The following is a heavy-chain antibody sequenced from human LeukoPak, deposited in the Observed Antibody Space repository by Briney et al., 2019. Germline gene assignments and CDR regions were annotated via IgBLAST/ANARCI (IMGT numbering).Heavy chain of an antibody. CDR3: ARQGAAGKYYYYYMDV. CDR1: GYNFPIYW. V-gene: IGHV5-51*01. D-gene: IGHD6-13*01. J-gene: IGHJ6*03. CDR2: IYPDDSNT. Sequence: GESLKISCQGSGYNFPIYWIGWVRQMPGQGLEWMGIIYPDDSNTIYGPSFQGQVTISADKTINTAYLEWSSLKASDTAIYYCARQGAAGKYYYYYMDVWGKGTTVTVSS.